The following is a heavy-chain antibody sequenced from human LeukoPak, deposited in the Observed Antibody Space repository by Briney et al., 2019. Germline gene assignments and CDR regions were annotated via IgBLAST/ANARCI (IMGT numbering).Heavy chain of an antibody. CDR2: ISSSSSYT. CDR1: GFTFSDYY. J-gene: IGHJ4*02. V-gene: IGHV3-11*06. Sequence: GGALRLSCAASGFTFSDYYMSWIRQAPGKGLEWVSYISSSSSYTKYPDTVRDRFTNSRENAKNSLYLQMNSLRAEDSAVYYCAPGTYSYGYLFDYWGQGTLVTVSS. D-gene: IGHD5-18*01. CDR3: APGTYSYGYLFDY.